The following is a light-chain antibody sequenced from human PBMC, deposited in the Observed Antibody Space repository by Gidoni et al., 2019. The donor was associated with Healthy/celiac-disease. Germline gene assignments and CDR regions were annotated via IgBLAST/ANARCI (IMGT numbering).Light chain of an antibody. CDR2: AAS. CDR3: QQSYSTPFT. Sequence: DIQMTQSPSSLSASVGDRATITCRASQSISSYLNWYQQKPGKAPKLLIYAASSLQSGVPSRFSGSGSGTDFTRTISSLQPEDFATYYCQQSYSTPFTFXPXTKVDIK. V-gene: IGKV1-39*01. CDR1: QSISSY. J-gene: IGKJ3*01.